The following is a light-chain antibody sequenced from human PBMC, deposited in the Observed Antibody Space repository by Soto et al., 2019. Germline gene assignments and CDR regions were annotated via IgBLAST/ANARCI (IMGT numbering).Light chain of an antibody. V-gene: IGLV2-8*01. Sequence: QSALTQPPSASGSPGQSVTISCTGTSSDIGDYNHVSWYQRHPGKAPKLVMYEVTKRPSGVPDRFSGSKSGNTASLTVSGLQAEDEADFYCSSYVGSISLWVFGGGTKLTVL. J-gene: IGLJ3*02. CDR3: SSYVGSISLWV. CDR1: SSDIGDYNH. CDR2: EVT.